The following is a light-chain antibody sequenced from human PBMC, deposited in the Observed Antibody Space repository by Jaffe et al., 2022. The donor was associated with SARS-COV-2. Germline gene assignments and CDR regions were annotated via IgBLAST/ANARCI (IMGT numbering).Light chain of an antibody. CDR3: QQRGNWIT. J-gene: IGKJ5*01. CDR1: QTVSRF. V-gene: IGKV3-11*01. CDR2: DAD. Sequence: IVLTQSPATLSLSPGEKATLTCRASQTVSRFLAWYQQKPGQAPRLLIYDADNRASGIPDRFSGSGSGTDFTLTISSLEPEDFAVYYCQQRGNWITFGQGTRLEIK.